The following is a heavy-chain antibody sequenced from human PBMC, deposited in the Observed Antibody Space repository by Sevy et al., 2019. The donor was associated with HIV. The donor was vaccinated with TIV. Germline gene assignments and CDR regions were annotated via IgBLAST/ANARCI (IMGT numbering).Heavy chain of an antibody. CDR2: IQEDGSGK. J-gene: IGHJ6*03. CDR3: ATDPFSVTSSNDYMDV. V-gene: IGHV3-7*01. CDR1: GFTFSKYW. Sequence: GGSLRLTCAASGFTFSKYWMRWVRQAPGKGLEWVANIQEDGSGKYYVDAVKGRFTISRDNAKNSLYLQMNSLRAEDTAVYYCATDPFSVTSSNDYMDVWGKGTTVTVSS. D-gene: IGHD4-17*01.